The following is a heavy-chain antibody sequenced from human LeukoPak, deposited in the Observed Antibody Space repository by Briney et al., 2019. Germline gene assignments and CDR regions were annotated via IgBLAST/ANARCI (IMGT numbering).Heavy chain of an antibody. CDR1: GGSVGSSTYY. J-gene: IGHJ4*02. V-gene: IGHV4-39*01. D-gene: IGHD2-2*01. Sequence: SETLSLTCTVSGGSVGSSTYYWGWIRQPPGKGLEWIASIAYSGSTYNPSLKSRATISVDTSKNQFSLKLSSVTAADTAVYYCARLGFCTSTSCRWGQGTLVTVSS. CDR3: ARLGFCTSTSCR. CDR2: IAYSGST.